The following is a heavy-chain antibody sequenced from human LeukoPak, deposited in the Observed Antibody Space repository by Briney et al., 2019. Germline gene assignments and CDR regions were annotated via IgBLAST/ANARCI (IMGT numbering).Heavy chain of an antibody. J-gene: IGHJ3*02. V-gene: IGHV4-34*01. D-gene: IGHD3-10*01. CDR1: GGSFSGYY. CDR3: ARVRFSMGDAFDI. CDR2: INHSGST. Sequence: PSETLSLTCAVYGGSFSGYYWSWIRQPPGKGLEWIGEINHSGSTNYNPSLKSRVTISVDTSKNQFSLKLSSVTAADTAVYYCARVRFSMGDAFDIWGQGTMVTVSS.